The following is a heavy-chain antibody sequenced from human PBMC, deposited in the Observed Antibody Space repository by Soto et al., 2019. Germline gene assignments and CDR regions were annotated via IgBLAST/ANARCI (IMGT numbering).Heavy chain of an antibody. V-gene: IGHV3-48*02. CDR1: GFTFSSYS. CDR2: ISSSSSTI. CDR3: ARSTPYYYYYYGMDV. Sequence: EVQLVESGGGLVQPGGSLRLSCAASGFTFSSYSMNWVRQAPGKGLEWVSYISSSSSTIYYADSVKGRFTISRDNAKNSLHLQMNSLRDEDTAVYYCARSTPYYYYYYGMDVWGQGTTVTVSS. J-gene: IGHJ6*02.